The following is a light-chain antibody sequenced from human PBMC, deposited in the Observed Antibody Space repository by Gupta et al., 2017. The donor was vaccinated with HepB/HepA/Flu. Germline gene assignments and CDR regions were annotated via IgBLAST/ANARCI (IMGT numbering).Light chain of an antibody. CDR2: DVS. CDR1: SSDVGGYNF. J-gene: IGLJ2*01. CDR3: SSHSSSSTLVV. V-gene: IGLV2-14*03. Sequence: QSALTQPASVSGSPGQSITISCTGTSSDVGGYNFVSWYQQHPDKAPKLMIYDVSDRPSGVSNRFSASKSGNTASLTISGLQAEDEADYYCSSHSSSSTLVVFGGGTKLTVL.